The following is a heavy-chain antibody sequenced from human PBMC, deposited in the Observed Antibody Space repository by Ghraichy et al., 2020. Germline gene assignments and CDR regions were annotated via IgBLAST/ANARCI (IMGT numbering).Heavy chain of an antibody. CDR2: ISWNSGSI. CDR1: GFTFDDYA. D-gene: IGHD1-26*01. Sequence: GGSLRLSCAASGFTFDDYAMHWVRQAPGKGLEWVSGISWNSGSIGYADSVKGRFTISRDNAKNSLYLQMNSLRAEDTALYYCAKDMSLMGRDAFDIWGQGTMVTVSS. V-gene: IGHV3-9*01. J-gene: IGHJ3*02. CDR3: AKDMSLMGRDAFDI.